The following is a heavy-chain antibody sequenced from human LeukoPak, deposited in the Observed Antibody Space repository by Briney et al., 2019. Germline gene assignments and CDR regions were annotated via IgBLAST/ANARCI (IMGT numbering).Heavy chain of an antibody. CDR1: GGSISSYY. Sequence: PSETLSLTCTVSGGSISSYYWSWIRQPPGKGLEWIGYIYYSGSTNYNPSLKSRVTISVDTSKNQFSLKLSSVAAADTAVYYCARVHRGFGGGRYYYYMDVWGKGTTVTISS. CDR2: IYYSGST. CDR3: ARVHRGFGGGRYYYYMDV. D-gene: IGHD3-10*01. V-gene: IGHV4-59*01. J-gene: IGHJ6*03.